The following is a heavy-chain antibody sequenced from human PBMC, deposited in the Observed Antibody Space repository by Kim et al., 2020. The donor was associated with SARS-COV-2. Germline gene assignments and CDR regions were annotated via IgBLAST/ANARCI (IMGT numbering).Heavy chain of an antibody. CDR3: ARASGYCSSTSCPPYYYYGMDV. CDR2: IYYSGST. Sequence: SETLSLTCTVSGGSISSSSYYWGWIRQPPGKGLEWIGSIYYSGSTYYNPSLKSRVTISVDTSKNQFSLKLSSVTAADTAVYYCARASGYCSSTSCPPYYYYGMDVWGQGTTVTVSS. D-gene: IGHD2-2*03. J-gene: IGHJ6*02. V-gene: IGHV4-39*07. CDR1: GGSISSSSYY.